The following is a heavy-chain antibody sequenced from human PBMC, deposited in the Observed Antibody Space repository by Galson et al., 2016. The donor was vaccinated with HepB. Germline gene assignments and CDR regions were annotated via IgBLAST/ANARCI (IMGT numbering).Heavy chain of an antibody. CDR2: INPNSGAT. CDR1: GYTFTGYY. Sequence: SVKVSCKASGYTFTGYYMHWVRQAPGQGLEWMGWINPNSGATNYAQKFQGWVTLTRDTSISTDYMDLSSLRPEDTAVYYCGAPNTAMVMSYYYYGMDVWGQGTTVTVSS. V-gene: IGHV1-2*04. D-gene: IGHD5-18*01. J-gene: IGHJ6*02. CDR3: GAPNTAMVMSYYYYGMDV.